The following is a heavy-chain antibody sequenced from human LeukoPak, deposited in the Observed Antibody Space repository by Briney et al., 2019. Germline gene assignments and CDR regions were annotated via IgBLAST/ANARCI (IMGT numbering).Heavy chain of an antibody. Sequence: GGSLRLSCAASGFTFSRYWMSWVRQAPGKGLEWVAFIRYDGSNKYYADSVKGRFTISRDNSKNTLYLQMNSLRAEDTAVYYCARFGRPNYYDSSGPEVGYFDYWGQGTLVTVSS. CDR1: GFTFSRYW. V-gene: IGHV3-30*02. CDR3: ARFGRPNYYDSSGPEVGYFDY. J-gene: IGHJ4*02. D-gene: IGHD3-22*01. CDR2: IRYDGSNK.